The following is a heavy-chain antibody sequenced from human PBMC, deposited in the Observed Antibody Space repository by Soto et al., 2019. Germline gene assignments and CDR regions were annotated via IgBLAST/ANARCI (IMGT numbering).Heavy chain of an antibody. CDR1: GFSVSPDS. D-gene: IGHD3-10*01. CDR3: TRDSSYYGSGRGVLDY. J-gene: IGHJ4*02. V-gene: IGHV3-66*01. CDR2: IYKDGTT. Sequence: EVRMLESGGGLVQPGGSLRLSCAVSGFSVSPDSMRWVRQAPGKGLEWISGIYKDGTTYHADSVKGRFTTSRDSFKNTLYLQMDNLGAEDTAVYHCTRDSSYYGSGRGVLDYWGQGTLVTVSS.